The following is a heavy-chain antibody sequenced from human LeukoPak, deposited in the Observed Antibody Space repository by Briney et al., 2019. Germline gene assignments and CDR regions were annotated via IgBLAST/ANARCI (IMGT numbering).Heavy chain of an antibody. V-gene: IGHV3-53*01. CDR1: GFTVTSNY. CDR3: ARGRPPVDY. D-gene: IGHD3-10*01. Sequence: PGVSERLSCAASGFTVTSNYMSWVRQAPGKGLEWVSVIYSADSAYYADSVKGRFTISRDISKNTLYLQMNSLRAEDTAMYYCARGRPPVDYWGQGTLVTVSS. CDR2: IYSADSA. J-gene: IGHJ4*02.